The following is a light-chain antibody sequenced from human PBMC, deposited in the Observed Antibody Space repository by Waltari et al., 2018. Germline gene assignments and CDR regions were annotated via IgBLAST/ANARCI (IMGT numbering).Light chain of an antibody. CDR1: QTVGDW. CDR3: QQYNTFSS. V-gene: IGKV1-5*03. CDR2: KAS. Sequence: IQLTQSPSPVSVSLGLRVTIPCRASQTVGDWLAWYQQKPGKAPKLLIYKASTLQNGVPSRLSGSGSGSEFTLTISSLQPDDVAIYYCQQYNTFSSFGQGTRLEL. J-gene: IGKJ2*01.